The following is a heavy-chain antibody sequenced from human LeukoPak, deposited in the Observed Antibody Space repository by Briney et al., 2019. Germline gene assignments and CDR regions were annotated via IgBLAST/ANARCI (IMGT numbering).Heavy chain of an antibody. Sequence: ASVKVSCKASGYIFTGYYIHWVRQAPGQGLEWMGRINPHSGDTSYAQKFQGRVTMTRDTSISTAYMELSRLRSDDTAVYYCARYNWNYDWFDPWGQGTLVTVSS. CDR1: GYIFTGYY. V-gene: IGHV1-2*06. CDR2: INPHSGDT. D-gene: IGHD1-7*01. J-gene: IGHJ5*02. CDR3: ARYNWNYDWFDP.